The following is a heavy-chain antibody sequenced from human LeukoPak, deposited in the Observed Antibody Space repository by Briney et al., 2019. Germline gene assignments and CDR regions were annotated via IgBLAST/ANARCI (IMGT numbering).Heavy chain of an antibody. CDR3: ARKDGDY. V-gene: IGHV4-4*07. Sequence: SETLSLTCTVSGASISAFHWTWFRQPAGKGLEWIGLIYSSGSTLFNPSLKSRVAMSVDLTKNQLSLKLTSVPAADTAMYYCARKDGDYWGRGTLVTVSS. J-gene: IGHJ4*02. CDR2: IYSSGST. CDR1: GASISAFH.